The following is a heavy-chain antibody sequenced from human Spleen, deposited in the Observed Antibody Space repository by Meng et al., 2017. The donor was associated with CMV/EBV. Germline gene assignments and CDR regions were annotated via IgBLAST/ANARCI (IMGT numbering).Heavy chain of an antibody. Sequence: GESLKISCAASGFTFSSYYMNWVRQAPGKGLEWVSYIDSTSNYIYYADSVKGRFTISRDNAKKSLNLQMNSLRAEDTAVYYCARDLTLWGSSNKGRIRAGMDVWGQGTTVTVSS. J-gene: IGHJ6*02. CDR2: IDSTSNYI. D-gene: IGHD6-13*01. CDR3: ARDLTLWGSSNKGRIRAGMDV. CDR1: GFTFSSYY. V-gene: IGHV3-21*01.